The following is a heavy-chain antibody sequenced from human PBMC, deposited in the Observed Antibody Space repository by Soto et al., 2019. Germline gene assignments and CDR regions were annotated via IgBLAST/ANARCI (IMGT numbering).Heavy chain of an antibody. V-gene: IGHV4-39*01. CDR3: ARRRTSVVTQAYFDV. J-gene: IGHJ4*02. D-gene: IGHD2-21*02. CDR2: IYYSGRT. CDR1: GDSINSRRYY. Sequence: PSDTVPLTGTVTGDSINSRRYYWGWIRQPPGKGLEWIGSIYYSGRTHNNPSLRSRVSMSIDTSKDQFSLNLKSVTAADTALYFCARRRTSVVTQAYFDVWGPGSLVTVSS.